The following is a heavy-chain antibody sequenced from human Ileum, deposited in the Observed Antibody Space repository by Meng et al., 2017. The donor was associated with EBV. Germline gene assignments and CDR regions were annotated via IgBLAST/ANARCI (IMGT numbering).Heavy chain of an antibody. Sequence: EVQLVESXXGLVRLGGXLRLSCETSKFTFNNFAMSLARQAPGKGLEWVATIGGSDAESYSPDSVTFHFIISSPNSKSTLYLQMNSLRAEDTAVYYFATSPISFLLPSFSFASSGQGTLVNVSS. V-gene: IGHV3-23*04. D-gene: IGHD3-3*02. CDR3: ATSPISFLLPSFSFAS. J-gene: IGHJ4*02. CDR2: IGGSDAES. CDR1: KFTFNNFA.